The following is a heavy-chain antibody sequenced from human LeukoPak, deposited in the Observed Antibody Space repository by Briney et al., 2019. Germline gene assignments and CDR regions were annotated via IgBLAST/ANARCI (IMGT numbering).Heavy chain of an antibody. J-gene: IGHJ4*02. D-gene: IGHD6-19*01. CDR1: GYSFTSYW. CDR3: ARHAGDAKQWLEIDY. Sequence: GESLKISCKGSGYSFTSYWIGWVRQMPGKGLEWMGIIYPGDSDTRYSPSFEGQVTISADKSISTAYLQWSSLKASDTAMYYCARHAGDAKQWLEIDYWGQGTLVTVSS. V-gene: IGHV5-51*01. CDR2: IYPGDSDT.